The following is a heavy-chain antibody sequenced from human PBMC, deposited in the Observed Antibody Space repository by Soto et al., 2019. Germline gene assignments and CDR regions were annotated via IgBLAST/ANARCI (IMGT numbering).Heavy chain of an antibody. V-gene: IGHV3-74*01. D-gene: IGHD1-1*01. CDR1: GFTFSSYG. Sequence: WGSLRLSCAASGFTFSSYGMHWVRQAPGKGLVWVSRINRDGSSTSYADSVKGRVTISRDTAKNTLYLQMNSLRAEDTAVYYCAREIVTTGEYYFDSWGQGTLVTVSS. CDR2: INRDGSST. J-gene: IGHJ4*02. CDR3: AREIVTTGEYYFDS.